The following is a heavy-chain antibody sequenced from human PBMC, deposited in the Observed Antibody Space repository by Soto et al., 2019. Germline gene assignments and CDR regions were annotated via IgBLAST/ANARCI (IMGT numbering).Heavy chain of an antibody. Sequence: SVKVSCKASGGTFSSYAISWVRQAPGQGLEWMGGIIPIFGTANYAQKFQGRVTITADESTSTAYMELSSLRSEDTAVYYCARERPGYYYDSSGYSSGAFDIWGQGTMVTVSS. V-gene: IGHV1-69*13. CDR1: GGTFSSYA. J-gene: IGHJ3*02. CDR2: IIPIFGTA. D-gene: IGHD3-22*01. CDR3: ARERPGYYYDSSGYSSGAFDI.